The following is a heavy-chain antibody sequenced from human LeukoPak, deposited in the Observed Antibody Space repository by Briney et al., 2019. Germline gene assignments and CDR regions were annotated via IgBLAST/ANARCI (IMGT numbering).Heavy chain of an antibody. CDR2: ISGSGGST. Sequence: GGSLRLSCAASGFTFSSYAMSWVRQAPGKGLEWVSAISGSGGSTYYADSVKGRFTISRDNAKNSLYLQTNSLRAEDTALYYCAKALDSGYYPIFDYWGQGTLVTVSS. CDR1: GFTFSSYA. CDR3: AKALDSGYYPIFDY. V-gene: IGHV3-23*01. J-gene: IGHJ4*02. D-gene: IGHD3-22*01.